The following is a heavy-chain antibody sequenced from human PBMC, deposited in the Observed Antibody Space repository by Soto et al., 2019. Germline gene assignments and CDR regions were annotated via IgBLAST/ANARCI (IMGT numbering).Heavy chain of an antibody. CDR3: AMYRTAADLSDFDY. J-gene: IGHJ4*02. V-gene: IGHV3-49*04. D-gene: IGHD6-13*01. CDR2: IRGKAYGGTT. Sequence: PGGSLRLSCTTSGFTFGGYAMSWVRQAPGKGLEWVGSIRGKAYGGTTEYAASVRGRFTISRDDSRGFAFLQMDGLKAEDTAVYYCAMYRTAADLSDFDYWGQGTLVTVSS. CDR1: GFTFGGYA.